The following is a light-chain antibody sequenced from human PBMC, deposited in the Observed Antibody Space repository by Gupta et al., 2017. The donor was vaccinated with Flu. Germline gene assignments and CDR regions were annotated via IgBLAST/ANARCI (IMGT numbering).Light chain of an antibody. V-gene: IGKV1-39*01. CDR3: LQSYDIPWT. CDR1: RTISGH. Sequence: GDRVTITCRASRTISGHLNWYQQKPLKSPRLLIYAGYSLQRGVPSRFSGSGSGTDFTLTISSLQPEDFATYYCLQSYDIPWTFGQGTKVEIK. CDR2: AGY. J-gene: IGKJ1*01.